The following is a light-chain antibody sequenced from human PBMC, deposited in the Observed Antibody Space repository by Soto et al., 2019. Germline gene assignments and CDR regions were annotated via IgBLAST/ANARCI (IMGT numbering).Light chain of an antibody. Sequence: DVQMTQSPSTLSASVGDRVTITCWASQSIGRWLAWYQQKPGAAPKLLIYDASSLQSGVPSRFSGSGSGTEFTLSISSLQPDDFATYYCQQYKGTFGQGTKVDIK. J-gene: IGKJ1*01. CDR3: QQYKGT. CDR1: QSIGRW. CDR2: DAS. V-gene: IGKV1-5*01.